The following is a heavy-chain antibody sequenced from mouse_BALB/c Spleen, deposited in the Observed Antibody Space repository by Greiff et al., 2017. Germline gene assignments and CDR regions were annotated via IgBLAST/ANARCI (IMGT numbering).Heavy chain of an antibody. CDR3: ARKRYDEVYAMDY. V-gene: IGHV2-6-7*01. CDR1: GFSLTSYG. D-gene: IGHD2-3*01. CDR2: IWGGGST. Sequence: QVQLKESGPGLVAPSQSLSITCTVSGFSLTSYGVSWVRQPPGKGLEWLGMIWGGGSTDYNSALKSRLSISKDNSKSQVFLKMNSLQTDDTAMYYCARKRYDEVYAMDYWGQGTSVTVSS. J-gene: IGHJ4*01.